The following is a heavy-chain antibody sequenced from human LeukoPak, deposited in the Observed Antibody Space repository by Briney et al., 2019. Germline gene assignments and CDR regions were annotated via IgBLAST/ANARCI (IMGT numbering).Heavy chain of an antibody. D-gene: IGHD4-11*01. V-gene: IGHV4-34*01. CDR2: INHSGST. CDR3: ARVSDDYPPAVDY. Sequence: SETLSLTCAVYGGSFSGYYWSWIRQPPGKGLEWIGEINHSGSTNYNPSLKSRVTISVDTSKNQFSLKLSSVTAADTAVYYCARVSDDYPPAVDYWGQGTLVTVSS. J-gene: IGHJ4*02. CDR1: GGSFSGYY.